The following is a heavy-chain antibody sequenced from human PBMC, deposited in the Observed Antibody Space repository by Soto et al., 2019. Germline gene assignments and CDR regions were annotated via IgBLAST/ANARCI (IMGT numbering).Heavy chain of an antibody. Sequence: GGSLRLSCAASGFTFSSYAMSWVRQAPGKGLEWVSAISGSGGSTYYADSVKGRFTISRDNSKNTLYLKMNSLRAEDTAVYYCAKAGIAAAGESYYFDYWGQGTLVTVSS. V-gene: IGHV3-23*01. CDR3: AKAGIAAAGESYYFDY. CDR1: GFTFSSYA. CDR2: ISGSGGST. D-gene: IGHD6-13*01. J-gene: IGHJ4*02.